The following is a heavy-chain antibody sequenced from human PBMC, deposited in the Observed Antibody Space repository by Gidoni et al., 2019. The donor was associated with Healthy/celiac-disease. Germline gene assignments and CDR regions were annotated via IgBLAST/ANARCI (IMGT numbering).Heavy chain of an antibody. CDR3: AKDPYANPRGYFDY. V-gene: IGHV3-23*01. Sequence: EVQLLESGGGLVQPGGSLRLSFAAAGFTFSGYAMSWVRQAPGKGLEWVSAISGSGGSTYYADSVKGRFTISRDNSKNTLYLQMNSLRAEDTAVYYCAKDPYANPRGYFDYWGQGTLVTVSS. J-gene: IGHJ4*02. D-gene: IGHD3-10*01. CDR2: ISGSGGST. CDR1: GFTFSGYA.